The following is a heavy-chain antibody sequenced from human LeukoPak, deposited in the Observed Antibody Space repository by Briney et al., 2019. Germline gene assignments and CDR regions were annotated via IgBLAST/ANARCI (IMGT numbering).Heavy chain of an antibody. CDR1: GGSISSSSYY. D-gene: IGHD3-16*01. CDR2: IYYSGST. V-gene: IGHV4-39*07. CDR3: ARVWGAGPYYFDY. Sequence: SETLSLTCTVSGGSISSSSYYWGWIRQPPGKGLEWIGSIYYSGSTNYNPSLKSRVTISVDTSKNQFSLKLSSVTAADTAVYYCARVWGAGPYYFDYWGQGTLVTVSS. J-gene: IGHJ4*02.